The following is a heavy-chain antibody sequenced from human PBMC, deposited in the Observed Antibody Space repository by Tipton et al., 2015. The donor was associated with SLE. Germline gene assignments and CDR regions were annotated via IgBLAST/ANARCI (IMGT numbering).Heavy chain of an antibody. D-gene: IGHD3-16*01. Sequence: TLSLTCTVSSGSLSNNDYWGWIRRAPGKRLEWVGSICCGGNTYYNPSLKSRVAISLDASKTQFSLKLSSVTAADTAVYYCARVGGNLAIDIWGQGTMVTVSS. V-gene: IGHV4-39*07. CDR3: ARVGGNLAIDI. J-gene: IGHJ3*02. CDR2: ICCGGNT. CDR1: SGSLSNNDY.